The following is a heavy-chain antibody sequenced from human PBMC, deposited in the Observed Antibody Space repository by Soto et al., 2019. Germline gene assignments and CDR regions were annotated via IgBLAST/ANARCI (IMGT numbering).Heavy chain of an antibody. CDR1: GGSISSYY. J-gene: IGHJ6*03. Sequence: SETLSLTCTVSGGSISSYYWSWIRQPPGKGLEWIGYIYYSGSTNYNPSLKSRVTISVDTSKNQFSLKLSSVTAADTAVYYCARLGYCSSTSCYEHYYYYMDVWGKGTTVTVS. V-gene: IGHV4-59*08. D-gene: IGHD2-2*01. CDR3: ARLGYCSSTSCYEHYYYYMDV. CDR2: IYYSGST.